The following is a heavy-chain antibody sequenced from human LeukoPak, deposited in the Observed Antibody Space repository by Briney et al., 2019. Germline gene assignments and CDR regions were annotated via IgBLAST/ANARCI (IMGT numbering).Heavy chain of an antibody. CDR3: ARDSSSWYVGYYYGMDV. V-gene: IGHV1-46*01. Sequence: ASVKVSCKASGYTFTSYYMHWVRQAPGQGLEWMGIINPSGGSTSYAQKFQGRVTMTRDTSTSTVYMELSSLRSEDTAVYYCARDSSSWYVGYYYGMDVWGQGTTVTVSS. D-gene: IGHD6-13*01. CDR1: GYTFTSYY. J-gene: IGHJ6*02. CDR2: INPSGGST.